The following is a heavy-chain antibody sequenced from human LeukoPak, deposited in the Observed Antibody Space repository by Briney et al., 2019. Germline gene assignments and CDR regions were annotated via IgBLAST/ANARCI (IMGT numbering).Heavy chain of an antibody. CDR2: IYSGGST. CDR3: AKDPERGYSYVLGY. D-gene: IGHD5-18*01. CDR1: GFTVSSNY. J-gene: IGHJ4*02. Sequence: HPGGSLRLSCAASGFTVSSNYMSWVRQAPGKGLEWVSVIYSGGSTYYADSVKGRFTISRDNSKNTLYLQMNSLRAEDTAVYYCAKDPERGYSYVLGYWGQGTLVTVSS. V-gene: IGHV3-53*01.